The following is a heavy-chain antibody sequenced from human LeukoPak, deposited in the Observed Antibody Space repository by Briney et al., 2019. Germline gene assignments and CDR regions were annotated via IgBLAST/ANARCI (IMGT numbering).Heavy chain of an antibody. CDR3: ARGWERYYSRHYFDY. V-gene: IGHV3-30*04. D-gene: IGHD3-10*01. Sequence: PGRSLRLSCAASGFTFSSYAMHWVRQAPGKGLEWVAVISYDGSNKYYADSVKGRFTISRDNSKNTLYLQMNNLRAEDTAVYYCARGWERYYSRHYFDYWGQGTLVTVSS. CDR2: ISYDGSNK. J-gene: IGHJ4*02. CDR1: GFTFSSYA.